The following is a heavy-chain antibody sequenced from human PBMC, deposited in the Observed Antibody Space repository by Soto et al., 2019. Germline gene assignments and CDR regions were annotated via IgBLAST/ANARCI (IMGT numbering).Heavy chain of an antibody. CDR1: GGSFSGYY. Sequence: QVQLQQWGAGLLKPSETLSLTCAVYGGSFSGYYWSWIRQPPGKGLEWIGEINHSGSTNYNPSLKSRVTISVDTSKNQFSLKLSSVTAADMAVYYCASENIAAAGYYFDYWGQGTLVTVSS. D-gene: IGHD6-13*01. CDR3: ASENIAAAGYYFDY. CDR2: INHSGST. J-gene: IGHJ4*02. V-gene: IGHV4-34*01.